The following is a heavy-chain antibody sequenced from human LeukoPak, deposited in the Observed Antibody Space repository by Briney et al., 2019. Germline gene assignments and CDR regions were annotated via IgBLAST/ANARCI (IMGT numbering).Heavy chain of an antibody. Sequence: GSLRLSCAASGFTVSSNYMSWVRQAPGKGLEWVSVIYSGGSTYYADSVKGRFTISRDNSKNTLYLQMNSLRAEDTAVYYCARLDMDYYDSSGYGFDYWGQGTLVTVSS. CDR3: ARLDMDYYDSSGYGFDY. D-gene: IGHD3-22*01. CDR1: GFTVSSNY. J-gene: IGHJ4*02. V-gene: IGHV3-53*01. CDR2: IYSGGST.